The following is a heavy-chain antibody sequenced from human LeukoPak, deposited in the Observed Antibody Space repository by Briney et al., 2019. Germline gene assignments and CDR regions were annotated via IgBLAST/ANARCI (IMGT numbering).Heavy chain of an antibody. CDR1: GYTFTGYH. J-gene: IGHJ4*02. CDR2: INPNSGDT. V-gene: IGHV1-2*02. CDR3: ARVGYCSGDRCYLHFDY. D-gene: IGHD2-15*01. Sequence: ASVKVSCKASGYTFTGYHMHWVRQAPGQGLEWMGWINPNSGDTNYAQKFQGRVTMTRDTSISTVYMELNRLTSDDTALYYCARVGYCSGDRCYLHFDYWGQGTLVTVSS.